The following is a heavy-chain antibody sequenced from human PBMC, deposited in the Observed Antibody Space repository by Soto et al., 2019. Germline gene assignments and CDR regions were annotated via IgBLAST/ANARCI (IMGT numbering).Heavy chain of an antibody. D-gene: IGHD3-22*01. J-gene: IGHJ4*02. CDR2: ISYDGSNK. CDR3: AKDYTSFYDSSGYHY. CDR1: GFPFSSYG. Sequence: GGSLRLSCAASGFPFSSYGMHWVRQAPGKGLEWVAVISYDGSNKYYADSVKGRFTISRDNSKNTLYLQMNSLRAEDTAVYYCAKDYTSFYDSSGYHYWGQGTLVTVSS. V-gene: IGHV3-30*18.